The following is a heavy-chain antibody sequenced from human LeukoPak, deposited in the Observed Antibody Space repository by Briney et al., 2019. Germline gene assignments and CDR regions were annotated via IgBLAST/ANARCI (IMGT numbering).Heavy chain of an antibody. CDR1: GHSISSGYY. CDR3: ARQTGSGLFILP. D-gene: IGHD3/OR15-3a*01. V-gene: IGHV4-38-2*02. J-gene: IGHJ4*02. Sequence: PSETLSLTCTVSGHSISSGYYWGWIRQPPGKGLEWIGNIYSSGSTYYNASLKSQVSISIDTSKNQFSLRLTSVTAADTAVYYCARQTGSGLFILPGGQGTLVTVSS. CDR2: IYSSGST.